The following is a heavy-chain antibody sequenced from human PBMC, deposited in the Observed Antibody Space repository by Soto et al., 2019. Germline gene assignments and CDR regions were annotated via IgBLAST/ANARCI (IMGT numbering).Heavy chain of an antibody. CDR2: IDPSDSHT. J-gene: IGHJ4*02. CDR3: ASHSRIANPLDS. CDR1: GYRFTNDL. V-gene: IGHV5-10-1*01. Sequence: PGESLKISCKGSGYRFTNDLITWVRQMPGKGLEWMGRIDPSDSHTKYSPSFQGHVTISADNSITSVYLQWSSLKASDTAIYYCASHSRIANPLDSWGQGTLVTVSS. D-gene: IGHD6-13*01.